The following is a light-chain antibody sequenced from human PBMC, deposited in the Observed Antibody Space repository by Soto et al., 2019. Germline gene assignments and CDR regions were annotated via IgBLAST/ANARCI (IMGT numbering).Light chain of an antibody. J-gene: IGKJ5*01. CDR2: AAS. V-gene: IGKV3-15*01. CDR3: QQRSNWPIT. CDR1: QSIASD. Sequence: EIVMTQSPATLSVSPGERVTLSCRASQSIASDLAWYQQKPGQAPRLLIYAASTRATGIPARFSGSGSGTEFTVTISSLQSEDFAVYYCQQRSNWPITFGQGTRLEIK.